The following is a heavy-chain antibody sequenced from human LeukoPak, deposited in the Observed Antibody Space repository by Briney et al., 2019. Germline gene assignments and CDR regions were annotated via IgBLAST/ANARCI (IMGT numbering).Heavy chain of an antibody. D-gene: IGHD1-7*01. CDR1: GFTFSSYW. CDR2: IKQDGSEK. Sequence: PGGSLRLSCAASGFTFSSYWMSWVRQAPGKGLEWVANIKQDGSEKYYVDSVKGRFTISRDNAKNSLYLQMNSLRAEDTAVYYCARGGDNWNYGGSGDAFDIWGQGTMVTVSS. V-gene: IGHV3-7*01. CDR3: ARGGDNWNYGGSGDAFDI. J-gene: IGHJ3*02.